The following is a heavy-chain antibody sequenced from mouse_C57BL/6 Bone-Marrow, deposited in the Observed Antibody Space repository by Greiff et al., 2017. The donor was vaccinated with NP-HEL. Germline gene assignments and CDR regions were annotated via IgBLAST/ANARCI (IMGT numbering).Heavy chain of an antibody. CDR3: TTADEYYFDY. V-gene: IGHV14-4*01. J-gene: IGHJ2*01. Sequence: VHVKQSGAELVRPGASVKLSCTASGFNIKDDYMHWVKQRPEQGLEWIGWIDPENGDTEYASKFQGKATITADTSANPAYLQLSRLTSEDTAVYYWTTADEYYFDYWGQGTTLTVSS. CDR2: IDPENGDT. CDR1: GFNIKDDY.